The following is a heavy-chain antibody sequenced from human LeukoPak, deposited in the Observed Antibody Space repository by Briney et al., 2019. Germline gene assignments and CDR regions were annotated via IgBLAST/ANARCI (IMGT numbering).Heavy chain of an antibody. CDR2: MTYDENVADNEIP. CDR1: GDSISNSGWS. D-gene: IGHD4-17*01. CDR3: ARLTTVTAPRLDY. V-gene: IGHV4-39*07. Sequence: SETLSLTCIVSGDSISNSGWSWGWIRQPPGKGLEWIGTMTYDENVADNEIPSYNPSLKSRVTISLDTSKNQFSLKLSSVTAADTAVYYCARLTTVTAPRLDYWGQGTLVTVSS. J-gene: IGHJ4*02.